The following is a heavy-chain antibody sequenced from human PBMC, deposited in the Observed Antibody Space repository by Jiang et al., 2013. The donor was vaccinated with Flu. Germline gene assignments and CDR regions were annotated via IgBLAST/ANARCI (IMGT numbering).Heavy chain of an antibody. Sequence: GAEVKKPGASVLISCKASGYTFLSYAIHWVRQAPGQRLEWMGWINVGNGNTKYSQEFLGRVTITRDTSAITAYMELSSLRSEDTAVYYXARRVGRTFDYWGQGTLVTVSS. V-gene: IGHV1-3*01. J-gene: IGHJ4*02. CDR3: ARRVGRTFDY. CDR2: INVGNGNT. CDR1: GYTFLSYA. D-gene: IGHD3-16*01.